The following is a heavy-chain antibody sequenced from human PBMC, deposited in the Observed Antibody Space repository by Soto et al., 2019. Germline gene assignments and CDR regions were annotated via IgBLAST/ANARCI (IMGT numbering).Heavy chain of an antibody. CDR1: GFIVSSTY. Sequence: GGSLRLSCAASGFIVSSTYMSWVRQAPGKGLEWVSVISNGGDTHYADSVKGRFSLSRDISNNTLHLQMSSLSAEDTAVYYCARHLFPSGFSPEWYHWFAPWGQGTLVTVSS. V-gene: IGHV3-66*04. D-gene: IGHD6-25*01. CDR3: ARHLFPSGFSPEWYHWFAP. CDR2: ISNGGDT. J-gene: IGHJ5*02.